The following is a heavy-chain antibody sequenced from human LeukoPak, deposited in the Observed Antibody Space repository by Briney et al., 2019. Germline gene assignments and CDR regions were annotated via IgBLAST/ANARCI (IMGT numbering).Heavy chain of an antibody. Sequence: SETLSLTCAVYGGSFSGYYWSWIRQPPGKGLEWIGEINHSGSTNYNPSLKSRVTISVDTSKNQFSLKLSSVTAADTAVYYCARSVFGRPTPSWFDYWGQGTLVTVSS. D-gene: IGHD3-10*02. CDR3: ARSVFGRPTPSWFDY. CDR2: INHSGST. V-gene: IGHV4-34*01. J-gene: IGHJ4*02. CDR1: GGSFSGYY.